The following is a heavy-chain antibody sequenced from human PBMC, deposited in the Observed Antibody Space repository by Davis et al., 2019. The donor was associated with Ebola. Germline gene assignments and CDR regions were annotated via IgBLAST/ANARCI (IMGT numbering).Heavy chain of an antibody. V-gene: IGHV3-9*01. CDR1: GFTFDDYA. J-gene: IGHJ4*02. CDR2: ISWNSGSK. Sequence: SLKISCAASGFTFDDYAMHWVRQAPGKGLEWVLGISWNSGSKGYADSVKGRFTISRDNAKNSLFLQMNSLRAEDTALYYCAKDTQYSYGQTNIGYWGQGTLVTVSS. CDR3: AKDTQYSYGQTNIGY. D-gene: IGHD5-18*01.